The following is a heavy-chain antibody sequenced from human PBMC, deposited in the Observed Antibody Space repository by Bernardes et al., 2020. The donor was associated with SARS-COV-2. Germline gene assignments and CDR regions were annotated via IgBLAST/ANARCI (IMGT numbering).Heavy chain of an antibody. CDR3: ARVRFLKWVPDVIDY. V-gene: IGHV3-7*04. Sequence: GGSLRLSCAGSGFNFPTYSLTWVRQAPGTGLEWVAILKQDGGDQYYLDSVRGRFTISRDNAKNSLNLQMNSLRAEDTAVYYCARVRFLKWVPDVIDYWGQGTLVNVSS. CDR2: LKQDGGDQ. D-gene: IGHD3-3*01. CDR1: GFNFPTYS. J-gene: IGHJ4*02.